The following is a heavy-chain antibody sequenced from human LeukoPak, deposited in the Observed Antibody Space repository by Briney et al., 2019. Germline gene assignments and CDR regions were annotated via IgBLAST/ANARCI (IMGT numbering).Heavy chain of an antibody. D-gene: IGHD3-22*01. V-gene: IGHV3-48*01. J-gene: IGHJ4*02. CDR2: ISSSSSTI. CDR3: ARVLDSSGSCNDY. CDR1: GFTFSSYS. Sequence: PGGFLRLSCAASGFTFSSYSMNWVRQAPGKGLEWVSYISSSSSTIYYADSVKGRFTISRDNAKNSLYLQMSSLRAEDTAVYYCARVLDSSGSCNDYWGQGTLVTVSS.